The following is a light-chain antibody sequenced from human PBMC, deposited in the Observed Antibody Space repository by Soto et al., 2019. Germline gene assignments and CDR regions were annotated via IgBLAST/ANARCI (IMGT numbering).Light chain of an antibody. CDR3: QQYNNWT. CDR1: QSVSSN. V-gene: IGKV3-15*01. Sequence: EIVMTQSPGTRSVSPGERATLSCRASQSVSSNLAWYQQKPGQAPRLLIYGASTRATGIPARFSGSGSGTEFTLTISSLQSEDFAVYYCQQYNNWTFGQGTKVDIK. CDR2: GAS. J-gene: IGKJ1*01.